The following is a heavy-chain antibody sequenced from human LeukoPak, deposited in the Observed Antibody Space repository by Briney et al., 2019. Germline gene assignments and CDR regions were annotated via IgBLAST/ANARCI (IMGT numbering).Heavy chain of an antibody. CDR2: ISSSGSTI. V-gene: IGHV3-11*01. CDR3: ASPRYSGSYRIDY. CDR1: GFTFSDYY. J-gene: IGHJ4*02. D-gene: IGHD1-26*01. Sequence: GGSLRLSCAASGFTFSDYYMSWLRQAPGKGLEWVSYISSSGSTIYYADSVKGRFTISRDNAKNSLYLQMNSLRAEDTAVYYCASPRYSGSYRIDYWGQGTLVTVSS.